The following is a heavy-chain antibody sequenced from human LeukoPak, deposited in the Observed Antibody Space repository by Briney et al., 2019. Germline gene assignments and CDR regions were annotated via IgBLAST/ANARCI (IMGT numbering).Heavy chain of an antibody. Sequence: SETLSLTCTVSGGSISSYYWSWIRQPLGKGLEWIGYIYYSGSTNYNPSLKSRVTISVDTSKNQFSLKLSSVTAADTAVYYCARKSFHSSSYDFWGQGTLVTVSS. CDR1: GGSISSYY. V-gene: IGHV4-59*01. J-gene: IGHJ4*02. CDR2: IYYSGST. CDR3: ARKSFHSSSYDF. D-gene: IGHD6-13*01.